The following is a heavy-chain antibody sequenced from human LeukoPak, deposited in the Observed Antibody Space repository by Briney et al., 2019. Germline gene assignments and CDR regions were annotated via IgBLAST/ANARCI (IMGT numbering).Heavy chain of an antibody. CDR1: GYTFTSYD. V-gene: IGHV1-8*01. CDR2: MNPNSGNT. D-gene: IGHD1-26*01. J-gene: IGHJ4*02. Sequence: ASVKVSCKASGYTFTSYDINWARPATGQGLEWMGWMNPNSGNTGYAQKFQGRVTMARNTSIRTAYMELSSLRSEDTAVYYCATTRVGAADYWGQGTLVTVSS. CDR3: ATTRVGAADY.